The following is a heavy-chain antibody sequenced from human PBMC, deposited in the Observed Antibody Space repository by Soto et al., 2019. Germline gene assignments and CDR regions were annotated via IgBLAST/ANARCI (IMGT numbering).Heavy chain of an antibody. V-gene: IGHV4-31*03. Sequence: LSLTCTLSGVSITSGAYYWTWVRQHPGKGLEWIGYIYYNGNTYFSPSLKSRLTISIDTSKNQFSLKLSSATAADTAMYYCARARLRAVYAFDFWGQGTMVTVSS. D-gene: IGHD4-17*01. CDR2: IYYNGNT. CDR1: GVSITSGAYY. J-gene: IGHJ3*01. CDR3: ARARLRAVYAFDF.